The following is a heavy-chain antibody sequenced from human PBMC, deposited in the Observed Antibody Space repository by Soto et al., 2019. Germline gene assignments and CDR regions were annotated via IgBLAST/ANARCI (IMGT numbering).Heavy chain of an antibody. CDR1: GFTFNSHA. CDR3: AKGPRSCSSTTCYTVDY. V-gene: IGHV3-30*18. Sequence: GGSLRLSCAVSGFTFNSHAMHWVRQAPGKGLEWVAVISYGGANKYYADSVKGRFTISRDNSKNTLFLQMDSLRPEDTAVCYCAKGPRSCSSTTCYTVDYWGRGTLVTVSS. CDR2: ISYGGANK. J-gene: IGHJ4*02. D-gene: IGHD2-2*02.